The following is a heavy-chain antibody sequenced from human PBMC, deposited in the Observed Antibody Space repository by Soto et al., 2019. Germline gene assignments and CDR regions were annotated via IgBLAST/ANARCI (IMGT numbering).Heavy chain of an antibody. CDR3: ARELYSSSWFDY. CDR1: GFTFSDYY. V-gene: IGHV3-11*01. CDR2: IGTSGSTI. D-gene: IGHD6-13*01. Sequence: PGGSLRLSCAASGFTFSDYYMSWIRQAPGKGLEWVSYIGTSGSTIYYADSVMGRFAISRDNAKNSLYLQMNSLRAEDTAVYYCARELYSSSWFDYWGQGTLVTVSS. J-gene: IGHJ4*02.